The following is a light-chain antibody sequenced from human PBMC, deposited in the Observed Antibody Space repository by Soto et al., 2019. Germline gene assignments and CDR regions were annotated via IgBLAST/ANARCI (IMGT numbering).Light chain of an antibody. V-gene: IGKV1-39*01. CDR2: AAS. CDR1: QSITGY. J-gene: IGKJ2*01. CDR3: QQSQNIPYT. Sequence: IQMTQSPSSLSASVGDRVMITCRASQSITGYLNWYQQKTGKAPKLLIYAASNLQSGVPSRVSGSGSGTDFTLTIRSLQPEDFATYYCQQSQNIPYTFGQGTKLEIK.